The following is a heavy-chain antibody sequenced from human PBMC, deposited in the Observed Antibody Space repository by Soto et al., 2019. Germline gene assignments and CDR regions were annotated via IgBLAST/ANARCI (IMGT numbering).Heavy chain of an antibody. D-gene: IGHD3-10*01. Sequence: QVQLQESGPGLVKPSQTLSLTCTVSGGSISSGGYYWSWIRQHPGKGLEWIGYIYYSGSTYYNPSLKSRVTISVDTSKNQFSLKLSSVTAADTAVYYCARLAPMVRGVIITDYYYGMDVWGQGTTVTVSS. V-gene: IGHV4-31*03. CDR1: GGSISSGGYY. CDR3: ARLAPMVRGVIITDYYYGMDV. J-gene: IGHJ6*02. CDR2: IYYSGST.